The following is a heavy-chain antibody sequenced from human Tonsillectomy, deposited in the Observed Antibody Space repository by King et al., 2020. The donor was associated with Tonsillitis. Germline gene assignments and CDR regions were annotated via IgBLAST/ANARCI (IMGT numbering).Heavy chain of an antibody. CDR2: INTSGST. D-gene: IGHD2-15*01. J-gene: IGHJ5*02. Sequence: LQLQESGPGLVKPSETLSLTCSVSGDSFSSYYWSWIRQPAGKGLEWIGRINTSGSTNYNPSLKIRVTMSVDMSKNQFSLKLTSVTAADTAVYYCARDLYVGYPWGQGTLVTVSS. CDR3: ARDLYVGYP. V-gene: IGHV4-4*07. CDR1: GDSFSSYY.